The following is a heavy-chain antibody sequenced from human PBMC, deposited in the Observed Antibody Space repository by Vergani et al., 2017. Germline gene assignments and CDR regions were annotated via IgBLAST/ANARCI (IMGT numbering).Heavy chain of an antibody. D-gene: IGHD3-10*01. CDR2: INPNSGGT. J-gene: IGHJ4*02. V-gene: IGHV1-2*02. CDR1: GYTFTGYY. Sequence: QVQLVQSAAEVKKPGASVKVSCKASGYTFTGYYMHWVRQAPGQGLEWMGWINPNSGGTNYAEKLQGRVTMTTDTSTSTAYMELSSLRSDDTAVYYCASDRGSGMAPLVYWGQGTLVTVS. CDR3: ASDRGSGMAPLVY.